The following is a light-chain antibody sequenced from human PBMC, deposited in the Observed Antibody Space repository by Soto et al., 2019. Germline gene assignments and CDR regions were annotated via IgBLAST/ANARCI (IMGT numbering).Light chain of an antibody. V-gene: IGKV1-5*03. CDR2: KAS. CDR3: QQYKSYSLS. Sequence: DIQMTQSPSTLSASVGDRVTITCRASQSISSWLAWYQQKPGKAPKLLIYKASSLESGVPSRFSGSGSGTEFTLRISSLQPDDFATYYCQQYKSYSLSFGGGTKVEIK. J-gene: IGKJ4*01. CDR1: QSISSW.